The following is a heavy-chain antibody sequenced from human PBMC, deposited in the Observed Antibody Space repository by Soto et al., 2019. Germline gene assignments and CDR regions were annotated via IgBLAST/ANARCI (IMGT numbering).Heavy chain of an antibody. CDR1: VVTIRTYA. V-gene: IGHV3-23*01. Sequence: WWSLRPSCLASVVTIRTYAMSWVRRAPGRGLEWVSGISASGTYTYYADSVKGRFTISRDNSKNTLYLQMNSLRAEDTALYYCAKDLDGYNPHYLHIWGQGTLVTVSS. CDR3: AKDLDGYNPHYLHI. J-gene: IGHJ4*02. CDR2: ISASGTYT. D-gene: IGHD1-1*01.